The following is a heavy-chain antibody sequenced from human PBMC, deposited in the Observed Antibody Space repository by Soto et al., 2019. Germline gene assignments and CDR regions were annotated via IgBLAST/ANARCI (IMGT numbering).Heavy chain of an antibody. CDR3: ARLGSSSYYYGMDV. Sequence: GGSLRLSCAASGFTFSSYDMHWVRQATGKGLEWVSAIGTAGDTYYPGSVKGRFTISRENAKNSLYLQMNSLIAGDTAVYYCARLGSSSYYYGMDVWGQGATVTVSS. J-gene: IGHJ6*02. CDR1: GFTFSSYD. D-gene: IGHD6-13*01. CDR2: IGTAGDT. V-gene: IGHV3-13*01.